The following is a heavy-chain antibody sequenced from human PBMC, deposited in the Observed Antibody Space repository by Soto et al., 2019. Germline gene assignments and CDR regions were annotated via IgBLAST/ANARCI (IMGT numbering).Heavy chain of an antibody. CDR3: ARAPALIWRAPQIVATSDACDI. V-gene: IGHV3-30-3*01. CDR2: ISYDGSNK. D-gene: IGHD5-12*01. J-gene: IGHJ3*02. Sequence: GSQRLSCAASGFTFSSYAMHWVRQAPGKGLEWVAVISYDGSNKYYADSVKGRFTISRDNSKNTLYLQMNSLRAEDTAVYYCARAPALIWRAPQIVATSDACDIWVQGTLVRVS. CDR1: GFTFSSYA.